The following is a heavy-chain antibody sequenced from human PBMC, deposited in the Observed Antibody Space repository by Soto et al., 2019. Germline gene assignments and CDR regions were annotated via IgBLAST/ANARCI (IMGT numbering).Heavy chain of an antibody. CDR3: ARDRHGDYVYDY. V-gene: IGHV3-53*01. J-gene: IGHJ4*02. CDR1: GFTVSSNY. CDR2: IYSGGST. Sequence: EVPLVESGGGLIQPGGSLRLSCAASGFTVSSNYMSWVRQAPGKGLEWVSVIYSGGSTYYADSVKGRFTISRDNSKNTLYLQMNSLRAEDTAVYYCARDRHGDYVYDYWGQGTLVTVSS. D-gene: IGHD4-17*01.